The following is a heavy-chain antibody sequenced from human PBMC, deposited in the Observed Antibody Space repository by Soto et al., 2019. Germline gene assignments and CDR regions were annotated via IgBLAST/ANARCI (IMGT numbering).Heavy chain of an antibody. D-gene: IGHD1-1*01. J-gene: IGHJ4*02. V-gene: IGHV5-51*01. CDR2: IYPGHSET. CDR3: AILLDSWCETHYFDA. Sequence: XESLKISGPTAGFTFSSNLIGWVRQMPGKGLAWMGIIYPGHSETRYSPSFQGQVTFSVDKSLKTAYLQWRSLQASDTARYYCAILLDSWCETHYFDAWGQGNAVTVSS. CDR1: GFTFSSNL.